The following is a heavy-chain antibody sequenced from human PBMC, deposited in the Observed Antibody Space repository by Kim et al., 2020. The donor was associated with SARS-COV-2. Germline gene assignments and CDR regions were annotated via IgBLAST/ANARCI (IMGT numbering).Heavy chain of an antibody. Sequence: SETLSLTCAVYGGSFSGYYWSWIRQPPGKGLEWIGEINHSGSTNYNPSLKSRVTISVDTSKNQFSLKLSSVTAADTAVYYCAGKIYYYYYMDVWGKGTTV. CDR3: AGKIYYYYYMDV. V-gene: IGHV4-34*01. CDR1: GGSFSGYY. J-gene: IGHJ6*03. CDR2: INHSGST.